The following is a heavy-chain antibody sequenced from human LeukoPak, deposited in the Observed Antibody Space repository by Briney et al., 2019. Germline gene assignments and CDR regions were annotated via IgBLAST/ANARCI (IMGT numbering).Heavy chain of an antibody. CDR1: GFTFSSYW. Sequence: PGGSLRLSCAASGFTFSSYWMSWVRQAPGKGLEWVANIKQDGSEKYYVDSAKGRFTISRDNAKNSLYLQMNSLRAEDTAVYYCARDILELRSDYWGQGTLVTVSS. V-gene: IGHV3-7*01. CDR2: IKQDGSEK. J-gene: IGHJ4*02. D-gene: IGHD1-7*01. CDR3: ARDILELRSDY.